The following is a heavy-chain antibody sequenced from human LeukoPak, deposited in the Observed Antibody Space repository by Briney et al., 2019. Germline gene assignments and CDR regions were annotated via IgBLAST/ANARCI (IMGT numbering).Heavy chain of an antibody. CDR1: GGSISSYY. CDR3: ARSYSSSWPNWFDP. V-gene: IGHV4-59*01. Sequence: SETLSLTCTVSGGSISSYYWSWIRQPPGKGLEWIGYIYYSGSTNYNPSLKSRVTISVDTSKNQFSLKLSSVTAADTAVYYCARSYSSSWPNWFDPWGQGALVTVSS. CDR2: IYYSGST. D-gene: IGHD6-13*01. J-gene: IGHJ5*02.